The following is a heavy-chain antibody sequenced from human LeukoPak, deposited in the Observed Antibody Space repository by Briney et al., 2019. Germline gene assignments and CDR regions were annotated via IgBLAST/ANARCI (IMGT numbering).Heavy chain of an antibody. J-gene: IGHJ4*02. CDR3: ARDRSDAPPNSRHNYYGSGNYIC. D-gene: IGHD3-10*01. V-gene: IGHV3-23*01. CDR2: ISGSGATT. CDR1: GFTFRSFA. Sequence: GGSLRLSCAASGFTFRSFAMGWVRQAPGKGPEWVSGISGSGATTYYADSVKGRFTISRDNSKNTLYLQMNSLRAEDTAVYYCARDRSDAPPNSRHNYYGSGNYICRGQGTLVTVSS.